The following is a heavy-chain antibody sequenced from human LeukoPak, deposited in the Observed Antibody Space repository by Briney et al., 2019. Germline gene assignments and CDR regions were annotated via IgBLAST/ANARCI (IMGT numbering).Heavy chain of an antibody. CDR3: GRGRPRGYSGYVIDY. J-gene: IGHJ4*02. CDR2: ISWNSGTI. CDR1: GFMFGEYA. D-gene: IGHD5-12*01. V-gene: IGHV3-9*01. Sequence: GGSLRLSCAASGFMFGEYAMHWVRQAPGKGLEWVSGISWNSGTIGYADSVKGRFTISRDNAKNTLYLQMNSLRAEDTAAFYCGRGRPRGYSGYVIDYWGQGTPITVSS.